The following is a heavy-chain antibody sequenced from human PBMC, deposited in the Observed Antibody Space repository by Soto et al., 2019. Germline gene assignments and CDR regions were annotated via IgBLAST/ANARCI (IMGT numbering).Heavy chain of an antibody. CDR1: GGTFSSYA. Sequence: SVKVSCKASGGTFSSYAISWVRQAPGQGLEWMGGIIPIFGTANYAQKFQGRVTITADESTSTAYMELSSLRSEDTAVYYCASSPSYDFLSGDTAYYYYVMDVWGQGTTVTVSS. V-gene: IGHV1-69*13. D-gene: IGHD3-3*01. CDR3: ASSPSYDFLSGDTAYYYYVMDV. J-gene: IGHJ6*02. CDR2: IIPIFGTA.